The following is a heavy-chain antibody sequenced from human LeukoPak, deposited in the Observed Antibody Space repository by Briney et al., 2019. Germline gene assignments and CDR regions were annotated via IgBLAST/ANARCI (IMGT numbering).Heavy chain of an antibody. CDR3: ARDHYDFWSGYYTGGFDY. V-gene: IGHV3-53*01. CDR1: GFTVSSNY. CDR2: IYSGGST. J-gene: IGHJ4*02. D-gene: IGHD3-3*01. Sequence: GGSLRLSCAASGFTVSSNYMSWVRQAPGQGLEWVSVIYSGGSTYYADSVKGRFTISRDNYKNTLYLQMNSLRAEDTAVYYCARDHYDFWSGYYTGGFDYWGQGTLVTVSS.